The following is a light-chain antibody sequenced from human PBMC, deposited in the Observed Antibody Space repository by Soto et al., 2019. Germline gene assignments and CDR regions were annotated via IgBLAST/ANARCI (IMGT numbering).Light chain of an antibody. J-gene: IGLJ2*01. CDR2: STN. V-gene: IGLV8-61*01. CDR1: SGSVSTTYY. Sequence: QTVVTQEPSFSVSPGRTVTLTCGLTSGSVSTTYYPSWYQQTPGQAPRTLIYSTNIRSSGVPDRFSGSILGNKAALTITGAQADDESDYHCMLYMGGGLVVFGGGTKSPS. CDR3: MLYMGGGLVV.